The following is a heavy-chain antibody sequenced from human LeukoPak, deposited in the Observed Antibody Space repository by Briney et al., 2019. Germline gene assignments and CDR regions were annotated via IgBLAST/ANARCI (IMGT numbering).Heavy chain of an antibody. J-gene: IGHJ3*02. CDR3: TTDTLLGDAFDI. Sequence: GGSLRLSCAASGFTFSNAWMSWVRQAPGKGLEWVGRVKSKTDGGTTDYAAPVKGRFTISRDDSKNTLYLQMNSLKTEDTAVYYCTTDTLLGDAFDIWGQGTMVTLSS. CDR2: VKSKTDGGTT. CDR1: GFTFSNAW. V-gene: IGHV3-15*05. D-gene: IGHD3-10*01.